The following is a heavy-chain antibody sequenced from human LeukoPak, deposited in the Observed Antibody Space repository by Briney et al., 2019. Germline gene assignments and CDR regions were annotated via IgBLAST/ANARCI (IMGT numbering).Heavy chain of an antibody. V-gene: IGHV1-3*01. D-gene: IGHD4-23*01. CDR2: INAGNGNT. Sequence: ASVKVSCKASGYTFTSYAMHWVRQAPGQRLEWMGWINAGNGNTKYSQKFQGRVTMTRDTSTSTVYMELSSLRSEDTAVYYCARARPGVTYFDYWGQGTLVTVSS. J-gene: IGHJ4*02. CDR3: ARARPGVTYFDY. CDR1: GYTFTSYA.